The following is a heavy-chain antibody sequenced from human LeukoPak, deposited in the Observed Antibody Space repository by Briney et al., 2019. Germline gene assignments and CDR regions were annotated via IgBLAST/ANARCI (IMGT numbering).Heavy chain of an antibody. D-gene: IGHD6-19*01. J-gene: IGHJ4*02. CDR2: ISAYNGDT. V-gene: IGHV1-18*04. CDR1: GFTFRNYG. Sequence: ASVKVSCKASGFTFRNYGISWVRQAPGQGLEWMGWISAYNGDTKFAQELQSRVTMTTYTPTSTAYMELRDLRSDDTAVYFCARDPSNTSGRNVYFDFWGQGTVVTVSS. CDR3: ARDPSNTSGRNVYFDF.